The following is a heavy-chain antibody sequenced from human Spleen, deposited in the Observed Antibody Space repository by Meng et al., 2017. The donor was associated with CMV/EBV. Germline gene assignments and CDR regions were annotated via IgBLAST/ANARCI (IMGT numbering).Heavy chain of an antibody. J-gene: IGHJ4*02. CDR2: INPSGGST. V-gene: IGHV1-46*01. Sequence: ASVKVSCKASGYTFTSYGISWVRQAPGQGLEWMGIINPSGGSTSYAQKFQGRVTMTRDTSTTTVYMELSSLRSEDTAVYYCARDVTTIFGVVITPYYFDYWGQGTLVTVSS. CDR3: ARDVTTIFGVVITPYYFDY. CDR1: GYTFTSYG. D-gene: IGHD3-3*01.